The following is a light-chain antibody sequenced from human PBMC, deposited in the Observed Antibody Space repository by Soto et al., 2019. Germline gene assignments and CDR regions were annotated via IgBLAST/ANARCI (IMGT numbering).Light chain of an antibody. CDR1: QSVNTN. V-gene: IGKV3-15*01. CDR3: HQYHEWPMS. CDR2: GPS. Sequence: EIVMTQSPVTLSVSPGERATVSCKTSQSVNTNLAWYQQKPGQVPRLLISGPSTRAIGIPDRFSGSGSGTEFTLAITSLQSEDFAVYYCHQYHEWPMSFGKGTRLEIK. J-gene: IGKJ5*01.